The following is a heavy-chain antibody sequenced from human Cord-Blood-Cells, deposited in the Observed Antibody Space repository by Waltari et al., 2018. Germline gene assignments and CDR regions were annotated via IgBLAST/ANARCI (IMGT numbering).Heavy chain of an antibody. D-gene: IGHD6-19*01. CDR3: AKDGWDDAFDI. CDR1: GLPFSGYA. CDR2: ISGRGGST. V-gene: IGHV3-23*04. Sequence: EVQLVESGGGLVQTGGSLRLSCAAPGLPFSGYARGGVGQARGEGLGWVSAISGRGGSTYYADSVKGRFTISRDNSKNTLYLQMNSLRAEDTAVYYCAKDGWDDAFDIWGQGTMVTVSS. J-gene: IGHJ3*02.